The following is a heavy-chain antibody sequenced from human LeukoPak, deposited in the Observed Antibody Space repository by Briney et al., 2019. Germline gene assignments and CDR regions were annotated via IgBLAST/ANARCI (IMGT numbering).Heavy chain of an antibody. CDR3: ARVLAADKSYYFDN. J-gene: IGHJ4*02. CDR2: TYYSSKWYN. CDR1: GDSVSSNSAA. Sequence: SQTLSLTCAISGDSVSSNSAAWNWIRQSPSRGLEWLGRTYYSSKWYNDYAVAVKSRVTINPDTSKNQFSLQLNSVTPEDTAVYYCARVLAADKSYYFDNWGQGTLVTVSS. D-gene: IGHD6-13*01. V-gene: IGHV6-1*01.